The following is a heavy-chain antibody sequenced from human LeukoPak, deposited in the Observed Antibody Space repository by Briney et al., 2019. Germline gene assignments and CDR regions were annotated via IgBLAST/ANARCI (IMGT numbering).Heavy chain of an antibody. CDR2: IETAGEI. Sequence: GGSLRLPCAASGFTFSKYDMHWVRQGTGKGLEWVSAIETAGEIHYAGSVKGRFTISRENAKNSLYLQMNSLRAGDTAVYYCVRDYSGENVFDIWGQGTTVTVSS. V-gene: IGHV3-13*04. J-gene: IGHJ3*02. CDR1: GFTFSKYD. D-gene: IGHD3-16*01. CDR3: VRDYSGENVFDI.